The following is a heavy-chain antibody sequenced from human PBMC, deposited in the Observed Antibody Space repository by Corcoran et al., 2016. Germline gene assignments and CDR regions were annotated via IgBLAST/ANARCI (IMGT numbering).Heavy chain of an antibody. CDR3: ARDQASHSSRAGPRNWFDP. Sequence: QVQLVQSGAEVKKPGASVKVSCKASGYTFTSYYMHWVRQAPGQGLEWMGIINPSGGSTSYAQKFQGRVTMTRDTSTSTVYMELSSLRSEDTAVYYCARDQASHSSRAGPRNWFDPWGQGTLVTVSS. CDR2: INPSGGST. V-gene: IGHV1-46*01. D-gene: IGHD2-15*01. J-gene: IGHJ5*02. CDR1: GYTFTSYY.